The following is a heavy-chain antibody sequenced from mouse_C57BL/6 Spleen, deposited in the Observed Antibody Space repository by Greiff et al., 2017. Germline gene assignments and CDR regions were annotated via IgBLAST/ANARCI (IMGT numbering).Heavy chain of an antibody. Sequence: EVKLVESGGGLVKPGGSLKLSCAASGFTFSDYGMHWVRQAPEKGLEWVAFISSGSSTIYYADTVKGRFTISRDNAKNTLFLQMTSLRSEDTAMYDCARGGNYWYYFDYGGQGTTLTVSS. J-gene: IGHJ2*01. CDR3: ARGGNYWYYFDY. V-gene: IGHV5-17*01. CDR1: GFTFSDYG. CDR2: ISSGSSTI. D-gene: IGHD2-1*01.